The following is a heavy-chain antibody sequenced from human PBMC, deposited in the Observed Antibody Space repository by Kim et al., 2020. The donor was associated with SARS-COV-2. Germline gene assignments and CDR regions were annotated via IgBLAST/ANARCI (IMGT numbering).Heavy chain of an antibody. D-gene: IGHD3-22*01. CDR2: IIPILGIA. CDR1: GGTFSSYA. V-gene: IGHV1-69*04. J-gene: IGHJ1*01. CDR3: ARDRYYYDSSGYSWDFQH. Sequence: SVKVSCKASGGTFSSYAISWVRQAPGQGLEWVGRIIPILGIANYAQKFQGRVTITADKSTSTAYMELSSLRSEDTAVYYCARDRYYYDSSGYSWDFQHWGRGTPVIVSS.